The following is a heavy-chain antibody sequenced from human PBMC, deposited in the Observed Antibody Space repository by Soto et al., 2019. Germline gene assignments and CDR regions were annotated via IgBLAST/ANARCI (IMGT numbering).Heavy chain of an antibody. V-gene: IGHV4-59*01. D-gene: IGHD4-17*01. CDR3: AREAVRWRHQGLDY. Sequence: QVQLQESGPGLVKPSETLSLTCTVSGGSISSYYWSWIRQPPGKGLEWIGYIYYSGSTNYNPSPKSRVTISVDTSKNQFSLKLSSVTAADTAVYYCAREAVRWRHQGLDYWGQGTLVTVSS. J-gene: IGHJ4*02. CDR2: IYYSGST. CDR1: GGSISSYY.